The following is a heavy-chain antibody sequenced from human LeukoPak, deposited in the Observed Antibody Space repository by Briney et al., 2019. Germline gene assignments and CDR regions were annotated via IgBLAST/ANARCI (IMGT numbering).Heavy chain of an antibody. CDR3: AKDKSQVGVDSASTLVDH. Sequence: GSLTLSCAASGFTVRNFGMHWARQAPGKGLEWVAFIRFDGRDEYYVDSLKGRFTISRDNSKNTVYLQMNGLTSEDTALYYCAKDKSQVGVDSASTLVDHWGQGTLVIVSS. CDR2: IRFDGRDE. V-gene: IGHV3-30*02. CDR1: GFTVRNFG. D-gene: IGHD2-8*02. J-gene: IGHJ4*02.